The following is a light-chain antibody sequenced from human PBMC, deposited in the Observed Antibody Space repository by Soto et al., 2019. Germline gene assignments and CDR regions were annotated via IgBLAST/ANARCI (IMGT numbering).Light chain of an antibody. CDR2: ENN. Sequence: QSVLTQPPSVSAAPGQKVTISCSGSSSIIGNNYVSWYQQLPGTAPKLLIYENNKRPSGIPDRFSGSKSGTSATLGITGLQTGDEADYYCGTWDSSLSYVVFGGGTKLTVL. V-gene: IGLV1-51*02. CDR3: GTWDSSLSYVV. J-gene: IGLJ2*01. CDR1: SSIIGNNY.